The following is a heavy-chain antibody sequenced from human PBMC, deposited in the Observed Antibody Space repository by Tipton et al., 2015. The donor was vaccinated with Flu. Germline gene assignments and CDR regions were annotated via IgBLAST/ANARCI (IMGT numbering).Heavy chain of an antibody. J-gene: IGHJ6*02. CDR3: ARVGSGFSLYGMDV. Sequence: QLVQSGAEVKKPGSSVKVSCKASGGTFSSYAISWVRQAPGQGLEWMGRIIPILGIANYAQKFQGRVTITADKSTSTAYMELSSLRSEDTAVYYCARVGSGFSLYGMDVWGQGTTVTVSS. CDR1: GGTFSSYA. CDR2: IIPILGIA. D-gene: IGHD5-12*01. V-gene: IGHV1-69*09.